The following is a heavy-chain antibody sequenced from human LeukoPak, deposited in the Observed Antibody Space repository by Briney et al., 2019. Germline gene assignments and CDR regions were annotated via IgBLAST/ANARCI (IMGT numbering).Heavy chain of an antibody. Sequence: SETLSLTCAVYGGSFSGYYWSWIRQPPGKGLEWIGENNHSGSTNYNPSLKSRVTISVDTSKNQFSLKLSSVTAADTAVYYCARESVGAKGEYNWFDPWGQGTLVTVSS. J-gene: IGHJ5*02. CDR2: NNHSGST. D-gene: IGHD1-26*01. CDR3: ARESVGAKGEYNWFDP. V-gene: IGHV4-34*01. CDR1: GGSFSGYY.